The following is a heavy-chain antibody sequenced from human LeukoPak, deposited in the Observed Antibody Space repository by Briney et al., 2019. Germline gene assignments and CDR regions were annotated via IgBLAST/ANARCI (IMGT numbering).Heavy chain of an antibody. CDR3: ARAYGSGTPLDY. CDR1: GFTFSSYA. Sequence: GGSLRLSCAASGFTFSSYAMSWVRQAPGKGLEWVSSVSSSTSYIYYADSLRGRFTISRDNAKNSLYLQMNSLRAEDTAVYYCARAYGSGTPLDYWGQGTLVTVSS. J-gene: IGHJ4*02. D-gene: IGHD3-10*01. CDR2: VSSSTSYI. V-gene: IGHV3-21*01.